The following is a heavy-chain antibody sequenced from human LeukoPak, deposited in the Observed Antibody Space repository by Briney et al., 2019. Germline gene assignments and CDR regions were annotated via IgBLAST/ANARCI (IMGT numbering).Heavy chain of an antibody. Sequence: SETLSLTCAVYGGSFSGYYWSWIRQPPGKGLEWIGEINHSGSTNYNPSLKCRVIISVDTTKNQFSLNLSSVTAADTAVYYCARDSSRGYSANDWGDAFDIWGQGTMVTVSS. CDR1: GGSFSGYY. J-gene: IGHJ3*02. D-gene: IGHD5-12*01. CDR3: ARDSSRGYSANDWGDAFDI. V-gene: IGHV4-34*01. CDR2: INHSGST.